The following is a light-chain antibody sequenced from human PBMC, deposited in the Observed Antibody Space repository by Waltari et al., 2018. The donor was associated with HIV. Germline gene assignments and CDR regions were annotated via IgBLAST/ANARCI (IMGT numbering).Light chain of an antibody. J-gene: IGLJ1*01. CDR2: GNS. CDR3: QSYDSSLSGSKV. CDR1: SSNIGAGYD. V-gene: IGLV1-40*01. Sequence: QGVTISCTGSSSNIGAGYDVHWYQQLPGTAPKLLIYGNSNRPSGVPDRFSGSKSGTSASLAITGLQAEDEADYYCQSYDSSLSGSKVFGTGTKVTVL.